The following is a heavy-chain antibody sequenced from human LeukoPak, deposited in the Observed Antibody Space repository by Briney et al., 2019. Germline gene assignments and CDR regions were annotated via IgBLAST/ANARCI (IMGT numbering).Heavy chain of an antibody. V-gene: IGHV4-39*01. J-gene: IGHJ4*02. D-gene: IGHD3-9*01. CDR2: IYYSGST. CDR3: ARLRTGKRYFDWLLTPASDY. CDR1: GGPISSSSYY. Sequence: SETLSLTCTVSGGPISSSSYYWGWIRQPPGKGLEWIGSIYYSGSTYYNPSLKSRVTISVDTSKNQFSLKLSSVTAADTAVYYCARLRTGKRYFDWLLTPASDYWGQGTLVTVSS.